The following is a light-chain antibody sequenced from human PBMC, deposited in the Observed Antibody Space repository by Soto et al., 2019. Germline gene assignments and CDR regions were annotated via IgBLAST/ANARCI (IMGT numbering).Light chain of an antibody. V-gene: IGKV3-20*01. CDR3: QQYGSSLWT. Sequence: ENVLTQSPDTLTLSPGERATLSCRASQSVSTPYLAWYQQRPGQAPRLLIYSTSTRASGIPDRFSGSGSGTDFTLTISRLEPEYFAVYYCQQYGSSLWTFGQGTKVEIK. J-gene: IGKJ1*01. CDR1: QSVSTPY. CDR2: STS.